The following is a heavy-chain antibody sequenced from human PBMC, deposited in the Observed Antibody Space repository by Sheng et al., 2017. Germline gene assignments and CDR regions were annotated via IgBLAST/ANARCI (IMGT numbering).Heavy chain of an antibody. CDR3: AKRGLVCSGARCNPYYFDY. CDR1: GFTFSNYA. J-gene: IGHJ4*02. CDR2: VSGSGSST. Sequence: EVQLLDSGGGLVQPGGSLRLSCAVSGFTFSNYAMSWVRQAPGQGLEWVSGVSGSGSSTYYADSVKGRFTISRDNSKNTLYLQMNSLRAEDSAVYYCAKRGLVCSGARCNPYYFDYWGQGTLVTVSS. V-gene: IGHV3-23*01. D-gene: IGHD2-15*01.